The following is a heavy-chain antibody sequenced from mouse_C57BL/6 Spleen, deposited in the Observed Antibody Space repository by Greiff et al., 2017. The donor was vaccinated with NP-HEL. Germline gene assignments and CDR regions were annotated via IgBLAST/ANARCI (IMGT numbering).Heavy chain of an antibody. D-gene: IGHD2-3*01. CDR3: ARSRDDGYYPDY. CDR2: IYPGDGDT. Sequence: QVQLQQSGAELVKPGASVKISCKASGYAFSSYWMNWVKQRPGKGLEWIGQIYPGDGDTNYNGKFKGKATLTADKSSSTAYMQLSSLTSEDSAVYFCARSRDDGYYPDYWGQGTTLTVSS. J-gene: IGHJ2*01. V-gene: IGHV1-80*01. CDR1: GYAFSSYW.